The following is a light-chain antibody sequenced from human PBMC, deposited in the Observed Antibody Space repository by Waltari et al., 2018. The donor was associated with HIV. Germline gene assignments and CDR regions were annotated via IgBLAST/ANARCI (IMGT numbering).Light chain of an antibody. CDR2: RNN. Sequence: QSVLTQPPSASGTPGQRVTISCSGSSSNIGSKYVYWYQKLPGSAPKLLIYRNNQRPSGVPARFSGSKSGTSASLAISGLRSEDEADYYCAAWDDTLSVLFGGGTKLTVL. V-gene: IGLV1-47*01. CDR1: SSNIGSKY. J-gene: IGLJ2*01. CDR3: AAWDDTLSVL.